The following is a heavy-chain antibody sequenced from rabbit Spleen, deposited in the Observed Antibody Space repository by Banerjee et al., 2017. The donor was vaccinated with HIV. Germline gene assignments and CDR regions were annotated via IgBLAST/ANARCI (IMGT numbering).Heavy chain of an antibody. D-gene: IGHD2-1*01. V-gene: IGHV1S40*01. Sequence: QSLEESGGDLVKPGASLTLTCTASGFSFNTNYWICWVRQAPGKGLELIACINAWVNVIWYASWAKGRFTISKTSSTTVTLQMTSLTAADTATYFCARDLGRDLDDLWGPGTLVTVS. CDR1: GFSFNTNYW. J-gene: IGHJ4*01. CDR3: ARDLGRDLDDL. CDR2: INAWVNVI.